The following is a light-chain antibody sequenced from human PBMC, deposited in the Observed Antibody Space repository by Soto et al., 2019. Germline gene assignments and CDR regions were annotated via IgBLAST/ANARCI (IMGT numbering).Light chain of an antibody. CDR1: SSNIGDNY. V-gene: IGLV1-51*01. J-gene: IGLJ2*01. Sequence: QAVLTQPPAVSAAPGQKVTISCSGSSSNIGDNYVSWYQQLPGTAPTLIISDNHKRPSGIPDRFSGSKSGTSATLGITGLQAEDEGDYYCAASDSRLRALLFGGGTKLTVL. CDR3: AASDSRLRALL. CDR2: DNH.